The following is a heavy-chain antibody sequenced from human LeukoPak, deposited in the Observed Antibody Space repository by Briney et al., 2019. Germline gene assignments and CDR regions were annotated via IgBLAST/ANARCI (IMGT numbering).Heavy chain of an antibody. V-gene: IGHV3-30-3*01. CDR1: GFTFSSYA. D-gene: IGHD1-1*01. CDR2: ISYDGSNK. CDR3: ARDQRGLDPRTNYFDY. Sequence: PGGSLRLSCAASGFTFSSYAMHRVRQAPGKGLEWVAVISYDGSNKYYADSVKGRFTISRDNSKNTLYLQMNSLRAEDTAVYYCARDQRGLDPRTNYFDYWGQGTLVTVSS. J-gene: IGHJ4*02.